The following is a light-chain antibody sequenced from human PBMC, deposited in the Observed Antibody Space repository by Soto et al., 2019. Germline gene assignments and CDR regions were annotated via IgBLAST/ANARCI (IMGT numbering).Light chain of an antibody. CDR3: DDSYSSPSES. CDR1: QSISSY. CDR2: AAS. V-gene: IGKV1-39*01. J-gene: IGKJ4*01. Sequence: DIQMTQSPSSLSATVGDRVTITCRASQSISSYLNWYQQKPGKAPKLLIYAASSLQSGVPSRFSGSGSGTYFTLTISSLQTEDFATYYCDDSYSSPSESFGGGTEVVSK.